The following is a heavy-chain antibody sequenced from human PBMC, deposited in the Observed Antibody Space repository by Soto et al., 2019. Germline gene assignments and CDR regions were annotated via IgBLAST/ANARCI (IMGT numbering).Heavy chain of an antibody. J-gene: IGHJ6*02. V-gene: IGHV3-13*01. CDR2: IGIAGDT. CDR1: GFTFSSYD. D-gene: IGHD2-15*01. CDR3: AREPSGWGLDV. Sequence: EVQLVESGGGLLQPGGSLRLSCAASGFTFSSYDMHWFRQAKGKGLEWVSAIGIAGDTHYSGSAKGRFAISRDNGKSSLFLQMNSLRAEDTAVYYCAREPSGWGLDVWGQGTTVTVSS.